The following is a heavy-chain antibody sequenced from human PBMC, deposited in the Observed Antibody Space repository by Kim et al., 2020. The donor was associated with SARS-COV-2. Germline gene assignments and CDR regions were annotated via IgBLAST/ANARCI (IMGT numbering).Heavy chain of an antibody. CDR1: GFTFSSFS. Sequence: GWSLRLSCGASGFTFSSFSFNWIRQAPGKGLEWISYITIGGDGTQYADSVRGRFTISRDNVHNLIYLQMNSLRHEDTAIYYCARDKAYAFDIWGHGTMVTVSS. CDR3: ARDKAYAFDI. V-gene: IGHV3-48*02. CDR2: ITIGGDGT. J-gene: IGHJ3*02.